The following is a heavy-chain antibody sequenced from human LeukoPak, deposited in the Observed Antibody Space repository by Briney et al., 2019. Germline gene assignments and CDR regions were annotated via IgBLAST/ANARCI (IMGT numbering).Heavy chain of an antibody. J-gene: IGHJ4*02. CDR2: IKQDGSEK. V-gene: IGHV3-7*01. CDR1: GFTFSSYW. CDR3: AKDPNRYCGGDCYSDY. D-gene: IGHD2-21*01. Sequence: GGSLRLSCAASGFTFSSYWMSWVRQAPGKGLEWVANIKQDGSEKYYVDSVKGRFTISRDNAKNSLYLQMNSLRAEDTAVYYCAKDPNRYCGGDCYSDYWGQGTLVTVSS.